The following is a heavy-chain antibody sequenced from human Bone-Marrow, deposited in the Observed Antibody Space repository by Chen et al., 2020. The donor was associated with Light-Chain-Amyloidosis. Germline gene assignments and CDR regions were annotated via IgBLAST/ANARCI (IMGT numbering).Heavy chain of an antibody. CDR3: ARGIDY. J-gene: IGHJ4*02. V-gene: IGHV4-34*01. Sequence: QVHLQQWGAGLLKPSETLSLTCGVYGGSFNDYYMTWFRQPPEKGLEWIGEINHSGKSNLNPSLSGRVTMSIDAAKRQFSLEVTSLTAADTAMYYCARGIDYWGQGTLVTVSS. CDR2: INHSGKS. CDR1: GGSFNDYY.